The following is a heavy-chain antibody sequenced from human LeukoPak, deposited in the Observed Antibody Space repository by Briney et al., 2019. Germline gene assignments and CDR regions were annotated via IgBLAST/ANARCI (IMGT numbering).Heavy chain of an antibody. CDR2: ISGSGDST. D-gene: IGHD2/OR15-2a*01. J-gene: IGHJ4*02. Sequence: GGSLRLSCAASGFTFSNYAMNWVRQTPGKGLEWVSIISGSGDSTYYADSVKGRFTISRDNSRNTLYLQMISLRAEDTGVYYCAKIPQVSTTSVPNFDYRGQGTLVTVSS. V-gene: IGHV3-23*01. CDR3: AKIPQVSTTSVPNFDY. CDR1: GFTFSNYA.